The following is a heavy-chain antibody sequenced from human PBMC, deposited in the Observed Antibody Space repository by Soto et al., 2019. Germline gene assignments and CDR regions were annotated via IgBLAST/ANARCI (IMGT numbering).Heavy chain of an antibody. CDR1: GGTFSSYA. CDR2: IIPIFGTA. Sequence: SVKVSCKASGGTFSSYAISWVRQAPGQGLEWMGGIIPIFGTANYAQKSQGRVTITADKSTSTAYMELSSLRSEDTAVYYCARFTDSGSYYDYYYGMDVWGQGTTVTVSS. V-gene: IGHV1-69*06. J-gene: IGHJ6*02. CDR3: ARFTDSGSYYDYYYGMDV. D-gene: IGHD1-26*01.